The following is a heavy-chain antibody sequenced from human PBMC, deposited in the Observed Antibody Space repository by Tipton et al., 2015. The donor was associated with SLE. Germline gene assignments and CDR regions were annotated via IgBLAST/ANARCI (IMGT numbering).Heavy chain of an antibody. CDR3: AGVYYYYYYMDV. V-gene: IGHV4-34*01. J-gene: IGHJ6*03. Sequence: TLSLTCAVYGGSFSGYYWSWIRQSPGKGLEWIAEINHRGGTYYNPSLKSRVTISVDTSENQSSLRLSSVTAADTAVYYCAGVYYYYYYMDVWGKGTPVTVSS. CDR1: GGSFSGYY. CDR2: INHRGGT.